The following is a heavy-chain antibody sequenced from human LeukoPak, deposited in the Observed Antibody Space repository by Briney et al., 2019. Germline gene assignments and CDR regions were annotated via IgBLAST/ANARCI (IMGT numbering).Heavy chain of an antibody. D-gene: IGHD3-10*01. CDR1: GYTFTGYY. J-gene: IGHJ3*02. V-gene: IGHV1-2*02. CDR3: ARSLWFGGLYAPDDDAFDI. Sequence: ASVKVSCKASGYTFTGYYMHWVRQAPGQGLEWMGWINPNSGGTNYAQKFQGRVTMTRDTSISTAYMELSRLKSDDTAVYYCARSLWFGGLYAPDDDAFDIWGQGTMVTVSS. CDR2: INPNSGGT.